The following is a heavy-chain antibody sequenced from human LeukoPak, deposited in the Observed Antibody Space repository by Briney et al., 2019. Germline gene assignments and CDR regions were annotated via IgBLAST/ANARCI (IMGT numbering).Heavy chain of an antibody. CDR2: IYYSGST. Sequence: PSETLSLTCTVSGGSISSSSYYWDWIRQPRGKGLEWIGSIYYSGSTYYNPSLKSRVTISVDTSKNQFSLKLSSVTAADTAVYYCARQGSYYGRDYWGQGTLVTVSS. CDR3: ARQGSYYGRDY. CDR1: GGSISSSSYY. D-gene: IGHD1-26*01. V-gene: IGHV4-39*01. J-gene: IGHJ4*02.